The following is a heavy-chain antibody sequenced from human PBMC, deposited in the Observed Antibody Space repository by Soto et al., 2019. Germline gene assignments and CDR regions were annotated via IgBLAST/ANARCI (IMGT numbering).Heavy chain of an antibody. J-gene: IGHJ6*02. CDR2: IYYSGST. V-gene: IGHV4-31*03. Sequence: SETLSLTCTVSGASISSGGYYWSWIRQHPGKGLEWIGYIYYSGSTYYNPSLKSRVTISVDTPKNQFSLKLSSVTAADTAVYYCARVPFWSGSSHYYYYYGMDVWGQGTTVT. CDR3: ARVPFWSGSSHYYYYYGMDV. CDR1: GASISSGGYY. D-gene: IGHD3-3*01.